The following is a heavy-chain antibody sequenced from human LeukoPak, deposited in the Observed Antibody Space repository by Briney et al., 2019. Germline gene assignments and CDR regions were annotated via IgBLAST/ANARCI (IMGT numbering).Heavy chain of an antibody. V-gene: IGHV3-15*01. J-gene: IGHJ4*02. Sequence: PGGSLRLSCAASGFTFNAAWMNWVRQAPGKGLEWVGRIKSKSNGGTTYFAAPVKDRLAISRDDSKHTVNLQMDSLRTEDTGVYYCVADLPGTNSPYFDYWGQGTLVTVSS. CDR3: VADLPGTNSPYFDY. CDR1: GFTFNAAW. CDR2: IKSKSNGGTT. D-gene: IGHD4/OR15-4a*01.